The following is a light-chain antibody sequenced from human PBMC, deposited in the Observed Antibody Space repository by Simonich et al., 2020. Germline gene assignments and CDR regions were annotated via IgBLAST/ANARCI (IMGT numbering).Light chain of an antibody. CDR3: QSYDGSNGV. CDR1: SGSIASNY. V-gene: IGLV6-57*01. J-gene: IGLJ3*02. Sequence: NFMLTQPHSVSESPGKTVTISCTRSSGSIASNYVQWYQQRPGSSPTTVIYEDNQRTSGVPDRFSGSIDSSSNSASLTISGLKTEDEADYYCQSYDGSNGVFGGGTKLTVL. CDR2: EDN.